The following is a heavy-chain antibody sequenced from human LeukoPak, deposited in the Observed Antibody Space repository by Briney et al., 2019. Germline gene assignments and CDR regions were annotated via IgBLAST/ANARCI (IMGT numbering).Heavy chain of an antibody. D-gene: IGHD2-15*01. J-gene: IGHJ4*02. Sequence: GGSLRLSCAASGFTFSSYAMSWVRQAPGKGLEWVSAISGSGGSTYYADSVKGRFTISRDNSKNTLYLQMNSLRAEDTAVYYCAPFPYCSGGSCYQYYFDYWGQGTLVTVSS. CDR3: APFPYCSGGSCYQYYFDY. V-gene: IGHV3-23*01. CDR2: ISGSGGST. CDR1: GFTFSSYA.